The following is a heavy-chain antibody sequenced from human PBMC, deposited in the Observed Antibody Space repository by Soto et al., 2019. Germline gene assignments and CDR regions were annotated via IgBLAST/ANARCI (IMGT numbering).Heavy chain of an antibody. CDR2: MYDSGST. CDR3: AGGGYRRPIYY. D-gene: IGHD6-13*01. V-gene: IGHV4-61*01. J-gene: IGHJ4*02. Sequence: QVQLQESGPGLVKPSETLSLTCTVSGDSGSSATARYSWYWFRQTPGKGLEWIGYMYDSGSTNYNHSLKSRVTISIYTPRNQFSLKLSSVTAADTALYYCAGGGYRRPIYYWGPGILVTFSS. CDR1: GDSGSSATARYS.